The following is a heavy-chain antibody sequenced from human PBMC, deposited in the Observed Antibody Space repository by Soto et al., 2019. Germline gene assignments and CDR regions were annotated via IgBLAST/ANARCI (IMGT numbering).Heavy chain of an antibody. CDR3: ARDRGIVVVVDQNYYYGMDV. J-gene: IGHJ6*02. Sequence: QVQLVQSGAEVKKPGSSVKVSCKASGGTFSSYTISWVRQAPGQGLEWMGRIIPILGIANYAQKFQGRVTITADKSXXTXYXXLSSLRSEDTAVYYCARDRGIVVVVDQNYYYGMDVWGQGTTVTVSS. V-gene: IGHV1-69*02. D-gene: IGHD2-15*01. CDR2: IIPILGIA. CDR1: GGTFSSYT.